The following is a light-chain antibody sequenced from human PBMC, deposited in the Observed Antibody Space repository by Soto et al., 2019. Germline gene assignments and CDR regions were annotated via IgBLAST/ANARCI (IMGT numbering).Light chain of an antibody. V-gene: IGKV1-39*01. Sequence: DIQMTQSPSSLSASVGDRVTITCRASQSISNYLNWYQQKPGKAPKLLIYAASSLQSGVPSRFSGGASGTDFTLTISSLQPEDFATYYCQQSYSTPRTFGGGTKVEIK. CDR2: AAS. J-gene: IGKJ4*01. CDR3: QQSYSTPRT. CDR1: QSISNY.